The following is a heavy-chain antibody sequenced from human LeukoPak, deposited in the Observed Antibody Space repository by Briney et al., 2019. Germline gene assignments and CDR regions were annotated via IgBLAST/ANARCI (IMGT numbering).Heavy chain of an antibody. D-gene: IGHD3-16*01. CDR3: VRDQGGAVSY. CDR2: ISSLSGTI. J-gene: IGHJ4*02. CDR1: GFTFSSYS. Sequence: GGSLRLSCAASGFTFSSYSMNWVRQAPGKGLEWVSYISSLSGTINYADSVKGRFIISRGNAKNSMFLQMNSLRAEDTAVYYCVRDQGGAVSYWGQGTLVTVSS. V-gene: IGHV3-48*01.